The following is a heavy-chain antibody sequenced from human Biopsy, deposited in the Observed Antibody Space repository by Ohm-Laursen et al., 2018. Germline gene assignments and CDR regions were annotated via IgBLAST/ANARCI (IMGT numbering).Heavy chain of an antibody. CDR3: VRGVDYYDPYHYYALDV. Sequence: SETLSLTCAVYGESFNGYYWSWIRQTPGKGLEWIGEINHSGRTTYNPSLKSRVTISVDTSTNQFSLKVRSVTAADTAVYYCVRGVDYYDPYHYYALDVWGQGTTVTVSS. D-gene: IGHD3-22*01. V-gene: IGHV4-34*01. J-gene: IGHJ6*02. CDR2: INHSGRT. CDR1: GESFNGYY.